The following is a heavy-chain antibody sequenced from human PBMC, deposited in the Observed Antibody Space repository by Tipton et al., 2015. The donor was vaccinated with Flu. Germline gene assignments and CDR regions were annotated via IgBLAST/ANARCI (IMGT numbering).Heavy chain of an antibody. CDR1: GGSISNYY. J-gene: IGHJ4*02. Sequence: TLSLTCTVSGGSISNYYWSWIRQPPGKGLEWLGYVYYRGATNYNPSLKRRVTISVDPSKSHFTLKLTAVTAADTAVYYCARLPLALSYFDFWGQGTLVTVSS. V-gene: IGHV4-59*01. CDR3: ARLPLALSYFDF. CDR2: VYYRGAT.